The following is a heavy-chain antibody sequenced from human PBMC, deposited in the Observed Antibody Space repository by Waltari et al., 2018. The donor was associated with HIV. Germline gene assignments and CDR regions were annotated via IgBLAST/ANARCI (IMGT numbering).Heavy chain of an antibody. D-gene: IGHD3-10*01. CDR3: TREGTANYYGSRSYYYEGYYYYSMDV. Sequence: QVQLVQSGAEVKKLGASVKVSCKASGYTFTSYAIRWVRQAPGQGLEWLGWSSAGNGNANDDKKDQGRVTMTTDTTTSTAYMGLKGLRSDDTSVYYWTREGTANYYGSRSYYYEGYYYYSMDVWGQGTTVTVSS. J-gene: IGHJ6*02. CDR2: SSAGNGNA. V-gene: IGHV1-18*01. CDR1: GYTFTSYA.